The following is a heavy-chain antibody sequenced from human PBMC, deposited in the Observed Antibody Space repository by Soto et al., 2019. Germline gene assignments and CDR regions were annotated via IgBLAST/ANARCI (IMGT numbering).Heavy chain of an antibody. J-gene: IGHJ4*02. Sequence: PSETLSLTCTVSGGSISNYYWSWIRQPPGKGLEWIGYIFYNGSTNYNPSLKSRVTISVDTSKNQFSLKLTSVTAADTAVYYCARGGWGIINPRFDCWGQGTLVTVS. CDR1: GGSISNYY. V-gene: IGHV4-59*01. CDR2: IFYNGST. D-gene: IGHD3-10*01. CDR3: ARGGWGIINPRFDC.